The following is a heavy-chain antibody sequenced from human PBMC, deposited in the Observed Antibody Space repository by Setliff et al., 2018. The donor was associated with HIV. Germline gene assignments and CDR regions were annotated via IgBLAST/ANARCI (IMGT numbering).Heavy chain of an antibody. J-gene: IGHJ4*02. CDR3: ARAYYDSVWGSHRYRFYYFDY. D-gene: IGHD3-16*02. V-gene: IGHV1-46*02. Sequence: GASVKVSCKAYEYKFNNYYYHWVRQAPGRGLEWMAIMNPSDGEANYAQKFQGRLTVNRDRSTTTVHMELSSLTSDDTAVYYCARAYYDSVWGSHRYRFYYFDYWGQGSLVTVS. CDR2: MNPSDGEA. CDR1: EYKFNNYY.